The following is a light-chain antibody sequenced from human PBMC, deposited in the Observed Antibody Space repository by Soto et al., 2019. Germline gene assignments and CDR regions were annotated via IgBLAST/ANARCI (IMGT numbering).Light chain of an antibody. Sequence: DAVLTQSPDSLAVSLGERATINCKSSQSVLYSSNNKNYLAWYQQKPGQPPKLLIYWASTRESGVPDRFSGSGSGTDFTLTISSLQAEDVAVYYCQQYCFPPRSFGQGTKAEIK. J-gene: IGKJ1*01. CDR2: WAS. CDR1: QSVLYSSNNKNY. CDR3: QQYCFPPRS. V-gene: IGKV4-1*01.